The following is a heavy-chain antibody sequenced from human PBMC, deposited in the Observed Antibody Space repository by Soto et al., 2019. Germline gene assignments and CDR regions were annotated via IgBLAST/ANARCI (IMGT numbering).Heavy chain of an antibody. CDR3: ARAREQGIAARSDVFDY. J-gene: IGHJ4*02. CDR1: GFTFSSYS. D-gene: IGHD6-6*01. CDR2: ISSSSSYI. V-gene: IGHV3-21*01. Sequence: EVQLVESGGGLVKPGGSLRLSCAASGFTFSSYSMNWVRQAPGKGLEWVSSISSSSSYIYYADSVKGRFTISRDNAKNSLYQQMNSLRAEDTAVYYCARAREQGIAARSDVFDYWGQGTLVTVSS.